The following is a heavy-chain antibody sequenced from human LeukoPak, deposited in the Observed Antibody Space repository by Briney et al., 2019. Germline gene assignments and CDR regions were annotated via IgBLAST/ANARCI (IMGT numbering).Heavy chain of an antibody. CDR1: GGSFSGYY. Sequence: SETLSLTCAVYGGSFSGYYWSWIRQPPGKGLEWIGEINRSGSTNYNPSLKSRVTISVDRSKNQFSLKLSSVTAADTAVYYCARADGSGSYWDYWGQGTLVTVSS. CDR2: INRSGST. CDR3: ARADGSGSYWDY. V-gene: IGHV4-34*01. J-gene: IGHJ4*02. D-gene: IGHD3-10*01.